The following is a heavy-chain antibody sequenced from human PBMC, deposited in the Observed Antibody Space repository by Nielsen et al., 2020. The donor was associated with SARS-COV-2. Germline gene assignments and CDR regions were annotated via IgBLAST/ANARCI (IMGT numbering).Heavy chain of an antibody. Sequence: ASVKVSCKASGYTFTSYYMHWVRQAPGQGLEWMGIINPSGGSTSYAQKFQGRVTMTRDTSISTAYMELSSLRSDDTAVYYCARVVSDAFDIWGQGTMVTVSS. CDR3: ARVVSDAFDI. V-gene: IGHV1-46*01. J-gene: IGHJ3*02. D-gene: IGHD3-16*01. CDR1: GYTFTSYY. CDR2: INPSGGST.